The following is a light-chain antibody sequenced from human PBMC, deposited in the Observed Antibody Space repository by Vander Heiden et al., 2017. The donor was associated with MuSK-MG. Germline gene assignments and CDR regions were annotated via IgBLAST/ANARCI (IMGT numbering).Light chain of an antibody. V-gene: IGLV2-23*01. CDR2: EDT. J-gene: IGLJ1*01. CDR3: CSYAGHNTRYV. Sequence: QSALPQPASVSGSPGQSITIPCTGTSSDVGRYDLVSWYQQHPGKAPKVMIYEDTKRPSGVSGRFSGSKSGNTASLTISGLQAEDEADYYCCSYAGHNTRYVCGTGTKVT. CDR1: SSDVGRYDL.